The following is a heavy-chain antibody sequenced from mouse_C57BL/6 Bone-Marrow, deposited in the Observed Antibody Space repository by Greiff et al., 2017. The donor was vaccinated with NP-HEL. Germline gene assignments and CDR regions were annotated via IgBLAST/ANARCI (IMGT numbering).Heavy chain of an antibody. D-gene: IGHD1-1*01. J-gene: IGHJ4*01. CDR1: GYTFTSYW. CDR3: ASYYGSRYYAMDY. Sequence: QVQLQQPGAELVKPGASVKVSCKASGYTFTSYWMHWVKQRPGQGLEWIGRIHPSDSDTNYNQKFKGKATLTVDKSSSTAYMQLNSLTSEDSAVYYCASYYGSRYYAMDYWGQGTSVTVST. V-gene: IGHV1-74*01. CDR2: IHPSDSDT.